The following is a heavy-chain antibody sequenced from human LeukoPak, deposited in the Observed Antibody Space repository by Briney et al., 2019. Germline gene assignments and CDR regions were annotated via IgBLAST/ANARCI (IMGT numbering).Heavy chain of an antibody. Sequence: GGSLRLSCAASGFTFSSYGMQGVRRAPGKGVEGGAVISYYGSNKYYADSVKGRFTISRDNSKNTLYLQINRLRDEDTAVYYCAKEALGFYSDWGQGHLVTVSS. D-gene: IGHD1-26*01. V-gene: IGHV3-30*18. CDR3: AKEALGFYSD. CDR2: ISYYGSNK. J-gene: IGHJ1*01. CDR1: GFTFSSYG.